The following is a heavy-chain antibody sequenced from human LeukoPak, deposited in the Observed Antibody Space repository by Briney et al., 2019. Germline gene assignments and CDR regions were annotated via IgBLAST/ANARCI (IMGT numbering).Heavy chain of an antibody. J-gene: IGHJ6*02. V-gene: IGHV3-30*18. CDR2: ISYDGNNK. Sequence: PGGSLRLSCEVSGFTFSSYVMHWVRQAPGKGLEWLALISYDGNNKYYAVSVEGRFTISRDNSKNTLYLQMSSLRAEDTAVYYCAKDQGDGMFAGYYKGGFFRIDGWGQGTTVTVS. CDR1: GFTFSSYV. CDR3: AKDQGDGMFAGYYKGGFFRIDG. D-gene: IGHD3-9*01.